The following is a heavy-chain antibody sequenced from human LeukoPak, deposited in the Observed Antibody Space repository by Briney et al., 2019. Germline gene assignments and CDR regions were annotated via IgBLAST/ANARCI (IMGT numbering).Heavy chain of an antibody. D-gene: IGHD4-23*01. CDR1: GFTFSRFG. V-gene: IGHV3-30*03. CDR3: ATSLRPGGGNSFLLDY. J-gene: IGHJ4*02. CDR2: LSYDGSTK. Sequence: GRSLRLSCAASGFTFSRFGTHWVRQAPGKGLEWVAVLSYDGSTKYYGDPVEGRFTISRDNSKNTLYLQMNSLRVQDTAVYYCATSLRPGGGNSFLLDYWGQGTLVTVSS.